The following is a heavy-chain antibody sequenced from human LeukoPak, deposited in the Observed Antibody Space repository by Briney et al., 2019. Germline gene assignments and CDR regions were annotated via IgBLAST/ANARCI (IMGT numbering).Heavy chain of an antibody. D-gene: IGHD3-3*01. CDR3: ARGAPFDFWSGSHYYYGMDV. CDR1: GGSFSGYY. CDR2: INHSGST. Sequence: SETLSLTCAVYGGSFSGYYWSWIRQPPGKGLEWIGEINHSGSTNYNPSLKSRVTISVDTSKNQFSLKLSSVTAADTAVYYCARGAPFDFWSGSHYYYGMDVWGQGTTVTVSS. J-gene: IGHJ6*02. V-gene: IGHV4-34*01.